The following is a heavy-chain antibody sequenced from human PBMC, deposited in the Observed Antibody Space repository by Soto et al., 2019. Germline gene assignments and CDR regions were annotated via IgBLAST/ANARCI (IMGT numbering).Heavy chain of an antibody. D-gene: IGHD3-10*01. V-gene: IGHV3-11*01. CDR1: GLTFSDHY. CDR2: ISSSAGTI. J-gene: IGHJ6*02. Sequence: QVQLVESGGRLVQPGGSLRLSCAASGLTFSDHYMTWIRQAPGKGLERISYISSSAGTIYYADSVKGRFTISRDNAKISLYLQMTIPRAEDTAVYYCARAPYLGTGTDYFFAVDLWGQGTTVTVSS. CDR3: ARAPYLGTGTDYFFAVDL.